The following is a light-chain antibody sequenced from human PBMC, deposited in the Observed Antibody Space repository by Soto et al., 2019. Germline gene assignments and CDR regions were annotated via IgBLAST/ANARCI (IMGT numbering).Light chain of an antibody. CDR1: QSVSGN. Sequence: VXPGERATLSCRASQSVSGNLAWYQQKPGQAPRLLIYGASXRATGIPARFSGSGSGTEFTLAISSLQSEDFAVYYCQQYNNWPPITFGQGTRLEIK. CDR3: QQYNNWPPIT. V-gene: IGKV3-15*01. J-gene: IGKJ5*01. CDR2: GAS.